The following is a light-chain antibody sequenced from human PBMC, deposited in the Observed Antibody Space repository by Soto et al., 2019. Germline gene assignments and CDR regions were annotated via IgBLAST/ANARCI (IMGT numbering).Light chain of an antibody. CDR1: QSVTTN. CDR3: QQYKYSLPWT. J-gene: IGKJ1*01. V-gene: IGKV3-15*01. CDR2: GAS. Sequence: EIVMTQSPDTLSVSPGERATLSCRASQSVTTNLAWYQQKPGQAPRLLIYGASTRATGIPARFSGSGSGTEFTLTISSLRPEVFSIYYCQQYKYSLPWTFGHGTK.